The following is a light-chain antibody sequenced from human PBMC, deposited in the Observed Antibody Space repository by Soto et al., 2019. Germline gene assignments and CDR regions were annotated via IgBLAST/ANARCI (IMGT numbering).Light chain of an antibody. J-gene: IGKJ1*01. CDR1: QSVSRSY. Sequence: EIVLTQSPGTLSLSPGERAALSYRASQSVSRSYLAWYQQKPGQAPRLLIYGASSRATGIPDRFSGSGSGTDFTLTISRLEPEDFAVYYCQQYGSAPRTVGQGTKVEIK. V-gene: IGKV3-20*01. CDR2: GAS. CDR3: QQYGSAPRT.